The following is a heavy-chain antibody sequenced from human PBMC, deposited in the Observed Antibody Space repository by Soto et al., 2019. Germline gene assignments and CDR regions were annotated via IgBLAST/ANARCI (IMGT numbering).Heavy chain of an antibody. CDR1: GFSLSNARMG. Sequence: QVTLKESGPVLVKPTETLTLTCTVSGFSLSNARMGVSWIRQPPGKALEWLAHIFSNDEKSYSTSLKSRLTIPKXXSXSXXVLTMTNMDPVDTATYYCARIRAGYYGSGSYYADYWGQGTLVTVSS. J-gene: IGHJ4*02. CDR3: ARIRAGYYGSGSYYADY. CDR2: IFSNDEK. D-gene: IGHD3-10*01. V-gene: IGHV2-26*01.